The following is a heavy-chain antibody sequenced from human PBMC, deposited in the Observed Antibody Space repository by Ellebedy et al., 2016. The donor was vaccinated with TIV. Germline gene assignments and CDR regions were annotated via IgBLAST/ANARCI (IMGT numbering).Heavy chain of an antibody. CDR1: GFTFSSHA. D-gene: IGHD3-16*01. CDR2: ITGRGDST. Sequence: GESLKISCAASGFTFSSHAMNWVRQAPGKGLEWVSGITGRGDSTYYADSVEGRFTISRDNSKDTLFLQMNSLRAEDTAVYYCARVGGRLELSDFDFWGQGTLVTVSS. V-gene: IGHV3-23*01. CDR3: ARVGGRLELSDFDF. J-gene: IGHJ4*02.